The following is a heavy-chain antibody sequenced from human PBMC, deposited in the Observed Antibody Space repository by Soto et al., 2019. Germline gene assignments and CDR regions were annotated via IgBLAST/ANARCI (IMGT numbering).Heavy chain of an antibody. CDR1: GYTFTSYA. J-gene: IGHJ4*02. CDR2: INAGNGNT. D-gene: IGHD3-10*01. Sequence: SVKVSCKASGYTFTSYAMHWVRQAPGQRLEWMGWINAGNGNTKYSQKFQGRVTITRDTSASTAYMELSSLRSEDTAVYYCARLLLWFGESIFDYWGQGTLVTVSS. V-gene: IGHV1-3*01. CDR3: ARLLLWFGESIFDY.